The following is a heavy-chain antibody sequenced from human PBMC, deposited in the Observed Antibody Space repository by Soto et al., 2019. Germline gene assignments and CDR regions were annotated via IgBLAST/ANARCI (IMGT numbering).Heavy chain of an antibody. D-gene: IGHD5-12*01. J-gene: IGHJ4*02. CDR2: IVPIFGTT. CDR1: GGSFSSYT. V-gene: IGHV1-69*06. Sequence: QVQLVQSGAEVRKPGSSVKVSCKASGGSFSSYTINWVRKAPGQGLEWMGGIVPIFGTTYYAQNFQGRVTITADKSTSTVYMELSSLRSEDTALFYCARDEGSTTTFDYLGQGTLVTVSS. CDR3: ARDEGSTTTFDY.